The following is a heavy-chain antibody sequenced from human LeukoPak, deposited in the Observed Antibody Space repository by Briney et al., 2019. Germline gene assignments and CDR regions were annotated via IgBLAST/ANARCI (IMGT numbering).Heavy chain of an antibody. J-gene: IGHJ3*02. Sequence: GGSLRLSCAASGFTFSSYAMSWFRQAPGKGLEWVANIKLDGSEEYYVDSVKGRFTISRDNAKNSLYLQMNSLRAEDTALYYCAKITMVRGVIRGDDAFDIWGQGTMVTVSS. CDR2: IKLDGSEE. CDR3: AKITMVRGVIRGDDAFDI. CDR1: GFTFSSYA. D-gene: IGHD3-10*01. V-gene: IGHV3-7*01.